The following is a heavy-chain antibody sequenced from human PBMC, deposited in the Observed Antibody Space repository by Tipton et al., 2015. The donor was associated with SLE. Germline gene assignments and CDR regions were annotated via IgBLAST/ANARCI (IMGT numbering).Heavy chain of an antibody. D-gene: IGHD2-8*01. Sequence: TLSLTCSVSGVSISDYSWSWIRQPPGKPLDWIGYFDDSGSTIKYNPSLKSRVTMSVGKSKNQFALKLTSVAAADTAVYYCARASPGVWYFDLWGRGTLVTVSS. CDR1: GVSISDYS. J-gene: IGHJ2*01. V-gene: IGHV4-59*08. CDR3: ARASPGVWYFDL. CDR2: FDDSGST.